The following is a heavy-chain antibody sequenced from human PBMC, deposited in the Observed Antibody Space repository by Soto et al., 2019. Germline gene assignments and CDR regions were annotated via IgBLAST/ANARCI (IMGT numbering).Heavy chain of an antibody. CDR1: GGTFSSYT. CDR3: ASSAGFQH. V-gene: IGHV1-69*02. CDR2: IIPILGIA. J-gene: IGHJ1*01. Sequence: QVQMVQSGAEVMKPESSVKVSCKASGGTFSSYTISWVRQSPGQWLEWMGRIIPILGIANYAQKFQGRVTITADKSTRTAYMELSSLRSEDTAVYYCASSAGFQHWGKGTLVTLSS. D-gene: IGHD6-13*01.